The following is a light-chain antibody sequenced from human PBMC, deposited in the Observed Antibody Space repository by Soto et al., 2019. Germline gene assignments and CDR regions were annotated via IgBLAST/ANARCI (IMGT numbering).Light chain of an antibody. CDR1: QTVGSN. J-gene: IGKJ1*01. V-gene: IGKV3-20*01. CDR3: QQYGSSPRT. CDR2: GAS. Sequence: VMTQSPATVSVSPGERATLSCRASQTVGSNLAWYQQKPGQAPRLLIYGASNRATGIPDRFSGSGSGTDFTLTISRLEPEDFTVYYCQQYGSSPRTFGQGTKVDI.